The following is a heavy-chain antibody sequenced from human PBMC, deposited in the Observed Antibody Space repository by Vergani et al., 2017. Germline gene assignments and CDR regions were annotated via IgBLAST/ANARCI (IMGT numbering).Heavy chain of an antibody. Sequence: QVQLQESGPGLVKPSETLSLTCSVSGGSISGYYWSWIRQPPGKGLEWIGEINHSGSTNYNPSLKSRVTISVDTSKNQFSLKLSSVTAADTAVYYCARLKYCSGGSCYLGSYYYYGMDVWGQGTTVTVSS. CDR3: ARLKYCSGGSCYLGSYYYYGMDV. J-gene: IGHJ6*02. CDR1: GGSISGYY. V-gene: IGHV4-34*10. CDR2: INHSGST. D-gene: IGHD2-15*01.